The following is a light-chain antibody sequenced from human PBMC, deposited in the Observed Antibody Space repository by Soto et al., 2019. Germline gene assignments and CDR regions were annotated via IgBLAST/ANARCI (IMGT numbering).Light chain of an antibody. V-gene: IGLV1-44*01. CDR3: AAWDDSLNGRV. J-gene: IGLJ3*02. CDR2: SNN. CDR1: SSNIGSNT. Sequence: QSVLTQPPSASGTPGQRVTISCSGSSSNIGSNTVTWYQQLPGTAPKLLVNSNNQRPSGVPDRFSGSKSGTSASLAISGLQSEDEADYYCAAWDDSLNGRVFGGGTKLPS.